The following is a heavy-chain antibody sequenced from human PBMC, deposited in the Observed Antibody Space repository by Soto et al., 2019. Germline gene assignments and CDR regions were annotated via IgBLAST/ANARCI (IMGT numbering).Heavy chain of an antibody. CDR1: GGTFSSYA. V-gene: IGHV1-69*13. D-gene: IGHD3-22*01. Sequence: SVKVSCKASGGTFSSYAISWVRQAPGQGLEWMGGIIPIFGTANYAQKFQGRVTITADESTSTAYMELSSLRSEDAAVYYCARDQYYYDSSGYLDYWGQGTLVTVSS. J-gene: IGHJ4*02. CDR2: IIPIFGTA. CDR3: ARDQYYYDSSGYLDY.